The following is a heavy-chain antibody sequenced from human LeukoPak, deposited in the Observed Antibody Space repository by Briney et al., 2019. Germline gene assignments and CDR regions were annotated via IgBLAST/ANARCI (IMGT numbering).Heavy chain of an antibody. CDR2: IYTSGST. Sequence: SETLSPTCTVSGGSISSYYWSWIRQPAGKGLEWIGRIYTSGSTNYNPSLKSRVTMSVDTSKNQFSLKLSSVTAADTAVYYCARSSFKMRASWAFDIWGQGTMVTVSS. D-gene: IGHD6-13*01. J-gene: IGHJ3*02. V-gene: IGHV4-4*07. CDR3: ARSSFKMRASWAFDI. CDR1: GGSISSYY.